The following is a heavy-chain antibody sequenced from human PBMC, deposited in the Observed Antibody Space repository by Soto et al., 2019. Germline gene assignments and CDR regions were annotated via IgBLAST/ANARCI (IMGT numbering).Heavy chain of an antibody. D-gene: IGHD3-16*01. Sequence: PSETLSLTCTVSGGSISSGGYYWSWIRQHPGKGLEWIGYIYYSGSTHYNPSLKSRVTISVDTSKNQFSLKLSSVTAADTAVYYCARRPLDYIWGSYPSDAFDIWGQGTMVTVSS. J-gene: IGHJ3*02. CDR1: GGSISSGGYY. CDR3: ARRPLDYIWGSYPSDAFDI. CDR2: IYYSGST. V-gene: IGHV4-31*03.